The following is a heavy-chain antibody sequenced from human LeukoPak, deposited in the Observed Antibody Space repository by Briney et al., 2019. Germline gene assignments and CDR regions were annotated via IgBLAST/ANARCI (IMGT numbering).Heavy chain of an antibody. Sequence: GGSLRLSCAASGFTFSSYWMNWVRQAPGKGLVWVSRIASDGSSTTYADSVKGRFSISRDNAKNTLYLQMNSLRVEDTAVYYRARGRPHGNDYWGQGTLVTVSS. CDR1: GFTFSSYW. D-gene: IGHD4-23*01. CDR3: ARGRPHGNDY. CDR2: IASDGSST. V-gene: IGHV3-74*01. J-gene: IGHJ4*02.